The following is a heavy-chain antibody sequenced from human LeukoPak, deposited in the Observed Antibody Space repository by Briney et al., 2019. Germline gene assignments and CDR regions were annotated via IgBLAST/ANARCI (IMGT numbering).Heavy chain of an antibody. CDR3: ARCTASCYANAFDV. Sequence: GGSLRLSCAVSGFTFSNYWMSWVRQAPGKGLEWVSAINGGGDATEYTDSVKGRFTISRDNSKNTLYLQMNSLRPEDTAVYYCARCTASCYANAFDVWGQGTLLTVSS. CDR1: GFTFSNYW. J-gene: IGHJ3*01. D-gene: IGHD2-2*01. CDR2: INGGGDAT. V-gene: IGHV3-23*01.